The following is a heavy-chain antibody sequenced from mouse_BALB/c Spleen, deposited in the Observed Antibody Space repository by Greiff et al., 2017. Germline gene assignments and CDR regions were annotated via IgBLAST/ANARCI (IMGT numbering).Heavy chain of an antibody. V-gene: IGHV2-9*02. CDR3: ARGYRYDGYWYFDV. J-gene: IGHJ1*01. CDR1: GFSLTSYG. CDR2: IWAGGST. Sequence: QVQLQQSGPGLVAPSQSLSITCTVSGFSLTSYGVHWVRQPPGKGLEWLGVIWAGGSTNYNSALMSRLSISKDNSKSQVFLKMNSLQTDDTAMYYCARGYRYDGYWYFDVWGAGTTVTVSS. D-gene: IGHD2-14*01.